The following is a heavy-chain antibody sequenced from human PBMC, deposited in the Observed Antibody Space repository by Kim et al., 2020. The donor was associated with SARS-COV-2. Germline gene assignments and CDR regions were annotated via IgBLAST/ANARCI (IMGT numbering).Heavy chain of an antibody. CDR1: EYTFSNYD. Sequence: ASVKVSCKASEYTFSNYDINWVRQATGQGLEWMGWMSPNSGHTGYAQRFQDRVTMTRNTSITTAYMELSSLRSEDTAVYYCARARGGYCSGGRCYFFHYGMDIWGQGTTVTVSS. CDR3: ARARGGYCSGGRCYFFHYGMDI. D-gene: IGHD2-15*01. CDR2: MSPNSGHT. J-gene: IGHJ6*02. V-gene: IGHV1-8*01.